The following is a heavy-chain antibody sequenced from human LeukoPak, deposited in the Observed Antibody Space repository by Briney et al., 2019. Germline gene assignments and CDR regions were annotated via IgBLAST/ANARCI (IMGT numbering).Heavy chain of an antibody. CDR1: GFTFSSYA. Sequence: GGSLRLSCAASGFTFSSYAMHWVRQAPGKGLEYVSAISSNGGSTYYANSVKGRFTISRDNSKNTLYLQMGSLRAEDMAVYYCARGSCSSTSCYKPFDYWGQGTLVTVSS. J-gene: IGHJ4*02. V-gene: IGHV3-64*01. CDR3: ARGSCSSTSCYKPFDY. D-gene: IGHD2-2*02. CDR2: ISSNGGST.